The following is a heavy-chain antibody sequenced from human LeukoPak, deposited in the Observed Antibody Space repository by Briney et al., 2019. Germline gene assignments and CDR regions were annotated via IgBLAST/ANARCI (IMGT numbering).Heavy chain of an antibody. CDR1: GGSISSYY. CDR3: ARRRSGSSGFDY. J-gene: IGHJ4*02. V-gene: IGHV4-59*01. D-gene: IGHD3-22*01. CDR2: IYYSGST. Sequence: PSETLSLTCTVSGGSISSYYWSWIRQPPGKGLGWIGYIYYSGSTNYNPSLKSRVTISVDTSKNQFSLKLSSVTAADTAVYYCARRRSGSSGFDYWGQGTLVTVSS.